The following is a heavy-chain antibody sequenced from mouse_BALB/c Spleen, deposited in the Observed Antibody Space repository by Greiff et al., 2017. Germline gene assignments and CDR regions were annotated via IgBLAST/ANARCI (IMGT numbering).Heavy chain of an antibody. D-gene: IGHD2-1*01. CDR3: ERGNYMAMDY. J-gene: IGHJ4*01. CDR1: GFTFSSFG. Sequence: DVQLQESGGGLVQPGGSRKLSCAASGFTFSSFGMHWVRQAPEKGLEWVAYISSGSSTIYYAATVKGRFTISRDNPKDTLFLQMTSLRSEDTAMYYCERGNYMAMDYWGQGTSVTVSS. CDR2: ISSGSSTI. V-gene: IGHV5-17*02.